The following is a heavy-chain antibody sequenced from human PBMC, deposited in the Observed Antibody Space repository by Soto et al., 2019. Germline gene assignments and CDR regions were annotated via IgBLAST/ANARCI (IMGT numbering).Heavy chain of an antibody. CDR2: INAGNGNT. J-gene: IGHJ4*02. Sequence: ASVKVSCKASGYTFTSYAMHWVRQAPGQRLEWMGWINAGNGNTKYSQKFQGRVTITRDTSASTAYMELSSLRSEDTAVYYCAREPILLWFGELYNTFDYWGQGTLVTVSS. D-gene: IGHD3-10*01. CDR1: GYTFTSYA. CDR3: AREPILLWFGELYNTFDY. V-gene: IGHV1-3*01.